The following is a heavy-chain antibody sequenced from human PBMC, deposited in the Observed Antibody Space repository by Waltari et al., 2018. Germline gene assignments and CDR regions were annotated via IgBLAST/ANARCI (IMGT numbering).Heavy chain of an antibody. V-gene: IGHV3-23*01. CDR2: INNSGGST. Sequence: SGGGLVQPGGSLRLSCAASGFTFSNYAMSWVRQAPGKGLEWVSTINNSGGSTYYADSVRGRFSISRDNSRRTLFLEMKSLGAGDSAIYYCAKTPVVGTAGSTWRRNYCHYMDVWGKGTTVTVSS. CDR3: AKTPVVGTAGSTWRRNYCHYMDV. CDR1: GFTFSNYA. D-gene: IGHD2-21*02. J-gene: IGHJ6*03.